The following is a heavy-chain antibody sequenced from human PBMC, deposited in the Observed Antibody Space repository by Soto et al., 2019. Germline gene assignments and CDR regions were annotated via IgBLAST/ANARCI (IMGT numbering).Heavy chain of an antibody. Sequence: GGSLRLSCAASGFTFSTYAMSWVRQAPGKGLGWVSFSSSSGGTTYYPDSVKGRFTISRDNSKNPLFLQLNSLRAEDTAVYFCSKGGHIDYCGQGALVTVSS. D-gene: IGHD3-16*01. CDR1: GFTFSTYA. V-gene: IGHV3-23*01. CDR2: SSSSGGTT. CDR3: SKGGHIDY. J-gene: IGHJ4*02.